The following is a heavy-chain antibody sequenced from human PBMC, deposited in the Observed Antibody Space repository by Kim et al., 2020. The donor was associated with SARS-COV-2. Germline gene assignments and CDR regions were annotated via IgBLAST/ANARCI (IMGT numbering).Heavy chain of an antibody. V-gene: IGHV3-48*02. J-gene: IGHJ4*02. CDR3: ARDGVAWDPSGSYSWSY. D-gene: IGHD1-26*01. Sequence: GRFTISRDNAKTALYLQMNSLRDEDTAVYYCARDGVAWDPSGSYSWSYWGQGTLVTVSS.